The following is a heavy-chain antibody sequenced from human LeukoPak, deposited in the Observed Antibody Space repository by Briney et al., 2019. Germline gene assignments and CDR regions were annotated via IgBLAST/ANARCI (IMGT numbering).Heavy chain of an antibody. CDR2: IYSGGST. V-gene: IGHV3-53*01. J-gene: IGHJ4*02. D-gene: IGHD3-3*01. Sequence: GGSLRLSCAASGFTVSSNYMSWVRQAPGKGLEWVSVIYSGGSTYYADSVKGRFTISRDNSKNTLYLQMNSLRAEDTAVYYCARGLWSGYNYFDYWGQGTLVTVSS. CDR1: GFTVSSNY. CDR3: ARGLWSGYNYFDY.